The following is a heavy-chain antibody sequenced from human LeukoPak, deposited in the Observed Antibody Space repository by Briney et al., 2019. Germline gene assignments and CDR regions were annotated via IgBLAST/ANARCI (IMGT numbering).Heavy chain of an antibody. V-gene: IGHV3-15*01. CDR1: GFTFSNAW. Sequence: GGSLRLSCAASGFTFSNAWMSWVRQAPGKGLEWVGRIKSKTDGGTTDYAAPVKGRFTISRDNAKNSLFLQMNSLRAEDTAVYYCARVLGGSGSYSYFDYWGQGTLVTVSS. CDR2: IKSKTDGGTT. D-gene: IGHD3-10*01. CDR3: ARVLGGSGSYSYFDY. J-gene: IGHJ4*02.